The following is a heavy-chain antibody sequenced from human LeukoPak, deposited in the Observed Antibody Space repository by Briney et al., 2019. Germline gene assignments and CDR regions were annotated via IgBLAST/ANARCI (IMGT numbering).Heavy chain of an antibody. J-gene: IGHJ3*02. Sequence: PGGSLRLSCAASGFTFSSYSMNWVRQAPGKGLEWVSSISSRSSYIYYADSVKGRFTISRDNAKNSLYLQMNSLRAEDTAVYYCARDECSGGSCYTDLGAFDIWGQGTMVTVSS. V-gene: IGHV3-21*01. D-gene: IGHD2-15*01. CDR1: GFTFSSYS. CDR3: ARDECSGGSCYTDLGAFDI. CDR2: ISSRSSYI.